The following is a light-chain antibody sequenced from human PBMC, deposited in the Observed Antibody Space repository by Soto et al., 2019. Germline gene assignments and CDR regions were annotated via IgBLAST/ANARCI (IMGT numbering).Light chain of an antibody. CDR1: QSISSW. V-gene: IGKV1-12*01. Sequence: DIHMTQSASSLSASVGDRVTITCRASQSISSWLAWYQQKPGKAPKLLIYDASTLQSGVPSRFSGSGSGTDFTLTISSLQPEDFATYYCQQTDSFPYTFGRGTKVDNK. CDR2: DAS. J-gene: IGKJ2*01. CDR3: QQTDSFPYT.